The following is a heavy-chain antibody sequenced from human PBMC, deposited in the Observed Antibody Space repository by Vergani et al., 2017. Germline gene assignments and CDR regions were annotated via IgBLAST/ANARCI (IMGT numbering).Heavy chain of an antibody. D-gene: IGHD3-22*01. CDR3: ARAAYGYYYDSSGYYHEFDY. Sequence: QVQLVQSGAEVKKPGASVKGSCKASGGTFSSDAISWVRQAPGKGLEWMGGIIPIFGTANYAQKFQGRVTITADESTSTAYMELSSLRSEDTAVYYCARAAYGYYYDSSGYYHEFDYWGQGTLVTVSS. CDR1: GGTFSSDA. V-gene: IGHV1-69*01. CDR2: IIPIFGTA. J-gene: IGHJ4*02.